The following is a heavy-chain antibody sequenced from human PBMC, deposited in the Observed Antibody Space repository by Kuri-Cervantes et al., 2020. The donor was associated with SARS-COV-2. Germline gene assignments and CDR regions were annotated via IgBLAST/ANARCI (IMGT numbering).Heavy chain of an antibody. D-gene: IGHD1-26*01. CDR2: INSKSGNT. V-gene: IGHV1-8*01. Sequence: ASVKVSCKASGYTFTSYEINWVRQAAGQGLEWMGWINSKSGNTGYTHKFQGRVTMTRNTSISTAYMELSSLRSEDTAVYYCARDRRRWVVGASSLPIYYYYGMDVWGQGTTVTVSS. CDR3: ARDRRRWVVGASSLPIYYYYGMDV. J-gene: IGHJ6*02. CDR1: GYTFTSYE.